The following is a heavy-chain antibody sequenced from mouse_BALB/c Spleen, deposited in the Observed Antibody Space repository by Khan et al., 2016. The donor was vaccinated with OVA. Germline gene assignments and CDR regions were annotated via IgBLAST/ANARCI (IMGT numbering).Heavy chain of an antibody. Sequence: EVQLQESGPGLVKPSQSLSLTCTVTGYSITSDYAWNWIRQFPGNKLEWMGFISYSGNTNYNPSLKSRISITRDTSKNPFFLPSNSVTTEDTARYNDARVYEGVFDYWGQGTTLTVSS. J-gene: IGHJ2*01. CDR2: ISYSGNT. CDR1: GYSITSDYA. V-gene: IGHV3-2*02. CDR3: ARVYEGVFDY. D-gene: IGHD2-3*01.